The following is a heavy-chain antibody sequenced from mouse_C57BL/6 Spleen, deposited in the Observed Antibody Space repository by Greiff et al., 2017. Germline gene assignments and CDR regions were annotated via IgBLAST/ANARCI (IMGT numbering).Heavy chain of an antibody. CDR2: IYPRSGNT. V-gene: IGHV1-81*01. CDR3: ARGGMGSSSDV. Sequence: VKLQESGAELARPGASVKLSCKASGYTFTSYGISWVKQRTGQGLEWIGEIYPRSGNTYYNEKFKGKATLTADKSSSTAYMELRSLTSEDSAVYFCARGGMGSSSDVWGTGTTVTVSS. J-gene: IGHJ1*03. D-gene: IGHD1-1*01. CDR1: GYTFTSYG.